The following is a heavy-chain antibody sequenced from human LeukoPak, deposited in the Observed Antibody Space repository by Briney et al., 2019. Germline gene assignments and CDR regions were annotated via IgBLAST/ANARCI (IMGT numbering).Heavy chain of an antibody. D-gene: IGHD6-6*01. V-gene: IGHV4-39*01. Sequence: SETLSLTCTVSGGSISSSSYYWGWIRQPPGKGLEWIGSIYYSGSTYYNPSLKSRVTISVDTSKNQFSLKLSSVTAADTAVYYCARRKPSDAFDIWGQGTMVTVSS. J-gene: IGHJ3*02. CDR2: IYYSGST. CDR1: GGSISSSSYY. CDR3: ARRKPSDAFDI.